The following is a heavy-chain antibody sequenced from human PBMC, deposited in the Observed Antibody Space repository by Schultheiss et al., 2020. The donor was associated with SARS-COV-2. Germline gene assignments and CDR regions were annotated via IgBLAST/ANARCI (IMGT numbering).Heavy chain of an antibody. Sequence: GGSLRLSCAASGFTFSSYDMHWVRQAPGKGLEWVAVIWYDGSNKYYADSVKGRFTISRDNSKNTLYLQMNSLRAEDTAVYYCARDEGGSWHNQNDAFDIWGQGTMVTVSS. CDR1: GFTFSSYD. CDR2: IWYDGSNK. J-gene: IGHJ3*02. V-gene: IGHV3-33*08. CDR3: ARDEGGSWHNQNDAFDI. D-gene: IGHD1-26*01.